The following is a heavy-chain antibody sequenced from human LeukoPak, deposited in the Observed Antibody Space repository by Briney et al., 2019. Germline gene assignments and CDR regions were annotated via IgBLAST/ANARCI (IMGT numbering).Heavy chain of an antibody. J-gene: IGHJ4*02. Sequence: GGSLRLSSAASGFTFSSYCMTWVRQAPGKGLEWVSYISGNSSTIYYADSVKGRFTISRDNAKNSLYLQMNSLRVEDTAFYYCARDRWFGESLPAHFEYWGQGTLVTVSS. D-gene: IGHD3-10*01. CDR3: ARDRWFGESLPAHFEY. CDR2: ISGNSSTI. V-gene: IGHV3-48*01. CDR1: GFTFSSYC.